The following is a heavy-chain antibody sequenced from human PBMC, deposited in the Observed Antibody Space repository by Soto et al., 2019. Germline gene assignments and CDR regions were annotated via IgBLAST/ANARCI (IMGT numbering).Heavy chain of an antibody. CDR3: AKPSSPGATDFDY. V-gene: IGHV3-30*18. J-gene: IGHJ4*02. D-gene: IGHD1-26*01. CDR2: ISYDGSNK. CDR1: GFTFSSYG. Sequence: QVQLVESGGGVVQPGRSLRLSCAASGFTFSSYGMHWVRQAPGKGLEWVAVISYDGSNKYYADSVKGRFTISRDNSKNTLYLQMNSLRAEDTAVYYCAKPSSPGATDFDYWGQGTLVTVSS.